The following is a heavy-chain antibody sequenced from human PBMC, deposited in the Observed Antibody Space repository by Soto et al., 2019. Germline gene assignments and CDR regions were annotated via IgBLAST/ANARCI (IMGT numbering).Heavy chain of an antibody. CDR1: GYTLTELS. Sequence: ASVKVSCKVSGYTLTELSMHWVRQAPGKGLEWMGCFDPEDGETIYAQKFQGRVTMTEDTSTDTAYMELSSLRSEDTAVYYCATGDSSGWVPYYFDYWGQGTLVTVSS. V-gene: IGHV1-24*01. CDR3: ATGDSSGWVPYYFDY. CDR2: FDPEDGET. J-gene: IGHJ4*02. D-gene: IGHD6-19*01.